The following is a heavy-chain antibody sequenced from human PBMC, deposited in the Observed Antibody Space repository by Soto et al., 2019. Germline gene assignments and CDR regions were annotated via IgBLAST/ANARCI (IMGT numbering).Heavy chain of an antibody. V-gene: IGHV3-74*01. CDR1: GFTFSSYC. J-gene: IGHJ4*02. D-gene: IGHD3-16*01. Sequence: GGSLRLSCAASGFTFSSYCMHWVRQAPGKGLVWVSRINSDGSSTSYADSVKGRFTISRDNAKNTLYLQMNSLRAEDTAVYYCARGNDLYDYIWGSFHWGQGTLVTVS. CDR3: ARGNDLYDYIWGSFH. CDR2: INSDGSST.